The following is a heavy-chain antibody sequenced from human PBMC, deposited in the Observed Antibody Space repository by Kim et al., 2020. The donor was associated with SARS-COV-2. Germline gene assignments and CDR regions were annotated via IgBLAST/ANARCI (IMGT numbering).Heavy chain of an antibody. CDR1: GFTFSSYA. D-gene: IGHD6-13*01. J-gene: IGHJ6*02. Sequence: GGSLRLSCAASGFTFSSYAMHWVRQAPGKGLEWVAVISYDGSNKYYADSVKGRFTISRDNSKNTLYLQMNSLRAEDTAVYYCARDLVRIIAAAGTDYYYYGMDVWGQGTTVTVSS. CDR2: ISYDGSNK. CDR3: ARDLVRIIAAAGTDYYYYGMDV. V-gene: IGHV3-30*04.